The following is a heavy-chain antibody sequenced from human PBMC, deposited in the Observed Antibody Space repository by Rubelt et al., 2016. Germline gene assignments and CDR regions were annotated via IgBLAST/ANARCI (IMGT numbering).Heavy chain of an antibody. CDR2: INHSGST. Sequence: QVQLQQWGAGLLKPSETLSLTCAVYGGSFSGYYWSWIRQPPGKGLEWIGEINHSGSTNYNPSLKSRVTRSVDTSKNQFSLKLSSVTAADTAVYYCATEWTDHAFDIWGQGTMVTVSS. J-gene: IGHJ3*02. CDR3: ATEWTDHAFDI. D-gene: IGHD3-3*01. V-gene: IGHV4-34*01. CDR1: GGSFSGYY.